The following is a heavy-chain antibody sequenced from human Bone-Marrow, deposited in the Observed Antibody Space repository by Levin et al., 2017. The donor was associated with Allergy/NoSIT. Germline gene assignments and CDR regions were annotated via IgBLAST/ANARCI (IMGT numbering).Heavy chain of an antibody. J-gene: IGHJ6*03. CDR2: ISYDGFYE. Sequence: GESLKISCAASGLTFSDSSMHWVRQTPGKGLEWVALISYDGFYEYYAESVRGRFTISRDNSKDTVYLQMKSLKLEDSAVYYCATGGFRELSPYYYMDVWGKGTTVTVAS. D-gene: IGHD3-10*01. CDR3: ATGGFRELSPYYYMDV. CDR1: GLTFSDSS. V-gene: IGHV3-30*03.